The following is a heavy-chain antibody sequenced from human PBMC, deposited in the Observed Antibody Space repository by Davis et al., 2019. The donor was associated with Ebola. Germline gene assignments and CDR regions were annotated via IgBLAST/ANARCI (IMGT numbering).Heavy chain of an antibody. CDR1: EFTFRSYA. V-gene: IGHV3-23*01. CDR2: ITSSGGLT. CDR3: AKRTDSRSFEF. Sequence: GESLKISCAASEFTFRSYAMSWVRQSPGKGLEWVSAITSSGGLTGYADSVKGRFTISRDNSKNTLYLQMNSLRADDTAIYYCAKRTDSRSFEFWGQGALVTVSS. J-gene: IGHJ4*02. D-gene: IGHD3-9*01.